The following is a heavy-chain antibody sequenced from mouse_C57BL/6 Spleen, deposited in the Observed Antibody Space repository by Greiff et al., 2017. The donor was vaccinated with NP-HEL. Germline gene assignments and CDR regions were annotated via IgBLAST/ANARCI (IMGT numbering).Heavy chain of an antibody. Sequence: EVQLVESGGGLVQPGGSLKLSCAASGFTFSDYGMAWVRQAPRKGPEWVAFISNLAYSIYYADTVTGRFTISRENAKNTLYLEMSSLRSEDTAMYYCARRDYGSIYWYFDVWGTGTTVTVSS. CDR1: GFTFSDYG. V-gene: IGHV5-15*01. J-gene: IGHJ1*03. CDR2: ISNLAYSI. CDR3: ARRDYGSIYWYFDV. D-gene: IGHD1-1*01.